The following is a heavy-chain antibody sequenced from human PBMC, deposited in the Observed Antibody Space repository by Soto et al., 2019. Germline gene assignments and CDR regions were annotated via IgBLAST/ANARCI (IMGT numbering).Heavy chain of an antibody. CDR1: GYTFTSYG. Sequence: QVQLVQSGAEVKKPGASVKVSCKASGYTFTSYGISWVRQAPGQGLEWMGGISAYNGNTNYAQKRQGRVTMTTDTSTSTAYMELRSLRSDDTAVYYCARDKVLAAAGMDDPNYFDYWGQGTLVTVSS. J-gene: IGHJ4*02. V-gene: IGHV1-18*01. CDR3: ARDKVLAAAGMDDPNYFDY. D-gene: IGHD6-13*01. CDR2: ISAYNGNT.